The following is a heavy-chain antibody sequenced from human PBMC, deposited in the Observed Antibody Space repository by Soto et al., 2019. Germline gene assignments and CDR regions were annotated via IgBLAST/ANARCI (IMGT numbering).Heavy chain of an antibody. CDR2: IIPIFGTA. D-gene: IGHD3-22*01. CDR3: AGPSYDSSGYLRGMDV. Sequence: VASVKVSCKASGGTFSSYAISWVRQAPGQGLEWMGGIIPIFGTANYAQKFQGRVTINADKSTSTAYMELSSLRSEDTAVYYCAGPSYDSSGYLRGMDVWGQGTTVTVSS. J-gene: IGHJ6*02. CDR1: GGTFSSYA. V-gene: IGHV1-69*06.